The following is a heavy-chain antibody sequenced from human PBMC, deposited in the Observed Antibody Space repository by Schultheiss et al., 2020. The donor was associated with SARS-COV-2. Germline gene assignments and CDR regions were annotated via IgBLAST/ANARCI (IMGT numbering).Heavy chain of an antibody. J-gene: IGHJ4*02. D-gene: IGHD3-9*01. Sequence: GESLKISCAASGFTFSNYWMSWVRQAPGKGLEWVANIKQDGSDKYYVDSVKGRFTISRDNAKNSLYLQMNSLTADDTAVYYCARQLRYFDWLFDYWGQGSLVTVSS. CDR2: IKQDGSDK. CDR1: GFTFSNYW. CDR3: ARQLRYFDWLFDY. V-gene: IGHV3-7*03.